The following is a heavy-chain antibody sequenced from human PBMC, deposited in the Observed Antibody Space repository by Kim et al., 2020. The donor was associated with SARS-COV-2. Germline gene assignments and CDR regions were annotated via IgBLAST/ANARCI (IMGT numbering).Heavy chain of an antibody. Sequence: SETLSLTCNVSGDSLSSSRNYWGWVRQPPGKALEWIGSIYFSGYTYYNPSLKSRVTMSVDTSNNQFSLSLNSVTATDTAVDFCSRQPLVVSPKEDYFD. V-gene: IGHV4-39*01. CDR1: GDSLSSSRNY. CDR3: SRQPLVVSPKEDYFD. CDR2: IYFSGYT. J-gene: IGHJ4*01. D-gene: IGHD2-21*01.